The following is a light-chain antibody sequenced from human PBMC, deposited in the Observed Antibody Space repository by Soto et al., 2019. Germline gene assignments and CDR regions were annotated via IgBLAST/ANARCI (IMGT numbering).Light chain of an antibody. CDR3: HQYNTWPPWT. CDR2: RAS. CDR1: QSLNTN. J-gene: IGKJ1*01. V-gene: IGKV3-15*01. Sequence: EIVMTQSPATLSVSPGERVTLSCRASQSLNTNLAWYQQKPGQAPRLLIYRASTRATGVPARFSGSGSGTEFTLTISSLQSEDFAVYYCHQYNTWPPWTFGSGTKVDIK.